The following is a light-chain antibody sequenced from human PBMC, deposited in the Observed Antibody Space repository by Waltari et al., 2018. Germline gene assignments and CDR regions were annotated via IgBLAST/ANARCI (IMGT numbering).Light chain of an antibody. J-gene: IGLJ3*02. V-gene: IGLV3-1*01. Sequence: SYEVTQPPSVSVSPGQTATIACSGDKLGEKYTAWFQQKPGQSPVLNIYRDTKRPPGIPERCVGSKCANTATLTISGTQAMDEGDYYCQAWDSSTVVFGGGTKLTVL. CDR3: QAWDSSTVV. CDR2: RDT. CDR1: KLGEKY.